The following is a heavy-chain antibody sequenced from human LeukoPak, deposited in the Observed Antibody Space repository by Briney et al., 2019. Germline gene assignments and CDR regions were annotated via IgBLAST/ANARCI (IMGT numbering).Heavy chain of an antibody. Sequence: ASVKVSCKASGYTFTDYPINWVRQAPGQGLEWMGGIIPIFGTANYAQKFQGRVTITADESTSTAYMELSSLRSEDTAVYYCARERARMGYYDSSGYHGFDAFDIWGQGTMVTVSS. V-gene: IGHV1-69*13. J-gene: IGHJ3*02. CDR2: IIPIFGTA. D-gene: IGHD3-22*01. CDR1: GYTFTDYP. CDR3: ARERARMGYYDSSGYHGFDAFDI.